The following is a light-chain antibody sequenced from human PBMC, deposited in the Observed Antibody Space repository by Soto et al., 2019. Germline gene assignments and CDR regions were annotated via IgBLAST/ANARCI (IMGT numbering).Light chain of an antibody. CDR2: AAS. J-gene: IGKJ3*01. V-gene: IGKV1-27*01. CDR1: QGISNY. CDR3: QKYNSAPPFT. Sequence: DIQMTQSPSSLSASVGDRVTITCRASQGISNYLAWYQQKPGKVPKPLIYAASTLQSGVPSRFSGSGSGTEFPLTISSLLPEDVATYYCQKYNSAPPFTFGPGTKVDIK.